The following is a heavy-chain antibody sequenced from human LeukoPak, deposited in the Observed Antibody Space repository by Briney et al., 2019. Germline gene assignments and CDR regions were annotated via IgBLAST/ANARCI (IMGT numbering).Heavy chain of an antibody. Sequence: PGGSLRLSCAASGFSFSDYWMNWVRQAPGKGLEWVAKIKPDGSEKYYVDSVKGRFTISRDNAKNSLFLQMNNLRAEDTAVYYCAREGYYDFWSGYLYYFDYWGREPWSPSP. CDR1: GFSFSDYW. CDR2: IKPDGSEK. CDR3: AREGYYDFWSGYLYYFDY. V-gene: IGHV3-7*01. D-gene: IGHD3-3*01. J-gene: IGHJ4*02.